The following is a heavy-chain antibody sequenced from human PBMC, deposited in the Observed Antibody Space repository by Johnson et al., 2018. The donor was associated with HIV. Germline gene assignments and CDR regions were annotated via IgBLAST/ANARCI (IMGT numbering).Heavy chain of an antibody. D-gene: IGHD3-9*01. CDR3: ARTEYFGWDRSHAFDI. CDR2: ISYDGSNK. CDR1: GFTFSTYA. J-gene: IGHJ3*02. V-gene: IGHV3-30-3*01. Sequence: QVQLVESGGGVVQPGRSLRLSCAASGFTFSTYALHWVRQAPGKGLEWVAFISYDGSNKYYEDSVKGRFTISRDNSKNSLYLQMNSLRAEDTALYYCARTEYFGWDRSHAFDIWGQGTMVTVSS.